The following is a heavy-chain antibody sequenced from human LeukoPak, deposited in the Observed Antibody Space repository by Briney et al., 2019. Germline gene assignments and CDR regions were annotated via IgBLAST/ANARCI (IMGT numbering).Heavy chain of an antibody. V-gene: IGHV4-34*01. CDR2: INHSGST. CDR1: GGSFSGYY. D-gene: IGHD5-18*01. CDR3: ARGRGIQLWFSPGHFDL. J-gene: IGHJ2*01. Sequence: SETLSLTCAVYGGSFSGYYWSWIRQPPGKGLGWIGEINHSGSTNYNPSLKSRVTISVDTSKNQFPLKLSSVTAADTAVYYCARGRGIQLWFSPGHFDLWGRGTLVTVSS.